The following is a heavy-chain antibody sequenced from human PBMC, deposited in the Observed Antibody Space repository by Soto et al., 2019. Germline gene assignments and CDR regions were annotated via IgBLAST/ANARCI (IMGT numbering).Heavy chain of an antibody. CDR3: ASHYGEQWLALDAFHV. D-gene: IGHD6-19*01. CDR2: IYPGDSDT. V-gene: IGHV5-51*01. J-gene: IGHJ3*01. Sequence: GESLKISCKSSGYSFSSFWIGWVRQMPGKGLEWMGIIYPGDSDTRYSPSFQGQVTISVDKSISTAYLQWKSLKASDTAMYYCASHYGEQWLALDAFHVCGQGTMVTVSS. CDR1: GYSFSSFW.